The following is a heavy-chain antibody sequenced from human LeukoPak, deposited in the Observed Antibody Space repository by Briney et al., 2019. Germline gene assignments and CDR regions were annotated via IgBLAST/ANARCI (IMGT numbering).Heavy chain of an antibody. V-gene: IGHV1-2*02. J-gene: IGHJ4*02. D-gene: IGHD2-2*01. CDR1: GYTFTGYY. Sequence: ASVKVSCKASGYTFTGYYMRWVRQAPGQGLEWMGWINPNSGGTNYAQKFQGRVTMTRDTSISTAYMELSRLRSDDTAVYYCARVEVVPAAKFDYWGQGTLVTVSS. CDR3: ARVEVVPAAKFDY. CDR2: INPNSGGT.